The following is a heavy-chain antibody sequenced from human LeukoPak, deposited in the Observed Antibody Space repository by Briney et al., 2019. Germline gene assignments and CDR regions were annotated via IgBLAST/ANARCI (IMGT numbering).Heavy chain of an antibody. CDR1: GFTFSSYA. D-gene: IGHD3-9*01. CDR2: ISGRGSST. J-gene: IGHJ4*02. CDR3: AKFLVPDPTDLDIFDS. Sequence: QSGGSLRLSCAASGFTFSSYAMSWVRQAPGKGLEWVSTISGRGSSTYYADSVKGRFTISRDTSKNTLFLQMNSLSADDTAVYSCAKFLVPDPTDLDIFDSWGQGTLVSVSS. V-gene: IGHV3-23*01.